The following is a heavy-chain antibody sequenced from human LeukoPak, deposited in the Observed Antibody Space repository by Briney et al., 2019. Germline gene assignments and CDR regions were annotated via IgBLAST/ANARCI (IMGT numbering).Heavy chain of an antibody. D-gene: IGHD3-10*01. V-gene: IGHV3-30*04. CDR1: GFTFSNYA. Sequence: GGSLRLSCAASGFTFSNYAMHWVRQAPGKGLEWVAVTSYDGSNRYYADSVKGRFTISRDNSKNTLYLQMNSLRAEDTAMYYCAKDTKRWKTYYYASGSYYFDYWGQGTLVTVSS. CDR2: TSYDGSNR. CDR3: AKDTKRWKTYYYASGSYYFDY. J-gene: IGHJ4*02.